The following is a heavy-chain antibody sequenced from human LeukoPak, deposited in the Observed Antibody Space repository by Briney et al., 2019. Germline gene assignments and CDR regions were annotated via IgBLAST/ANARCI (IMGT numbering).Heavy chain of an antibody. V-gene: IGHV3-74*01. CDR1: GFTFSSYE. J-gene: IGHJ4*02. CDR2: INTDGTFI. CDR3: AREARVGGALQY. D-gene: IGHD1-26*01. Sequence: GGSLRLSCAASGFTFSSYELYWVRQAPGKGPVWVSRINTDGTFIRHADSVQGRFTISRDAAKNTLFLQMNSLRAEDTAVYYCAREARVGGALQYWGQGVLVTVSA.